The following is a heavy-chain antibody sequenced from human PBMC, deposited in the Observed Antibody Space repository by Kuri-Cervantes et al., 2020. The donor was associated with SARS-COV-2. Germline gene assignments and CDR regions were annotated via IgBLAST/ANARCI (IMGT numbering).Heavy chain of an antibody. CDR1: GFTFSSYG. J-gene: IGHJ4*02. CDR2: ISYDGSNK. D-gene: IGHD3-10*01. V-gene: IGHV3-30*03. CDR3: ARDKDDGSGDGFDY. Sequence: LSLTCAASGFTFSSYGMHWVRQAPGKGLEWVAVISYDGSNKYYADSVKGRFTISRDNSENTLYLQMNSLRAEDTAVYYCARDKDDGSGDGFDYWGQGTLVTVSS.